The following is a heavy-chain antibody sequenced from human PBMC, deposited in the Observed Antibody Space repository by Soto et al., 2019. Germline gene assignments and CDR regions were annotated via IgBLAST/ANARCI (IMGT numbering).Heavy chain of an antibody. D-gene: IGHD5-18*01. CDR3: ARFGYSYGLTTDPDYFFDY. Sequence: QVQLVQSGAEEKKPGASVKVSCKASGYTFTSYAMHWVRQAPGQRLEWMGWINAGNGNTKYSQKFQGRVTITRDTXXSXAXXELSSLRSEDTAVYYCARFGYSYGLTTDPDYFFDYWGQGTLVTVSS. J-gene: IGHJ4*02. CDR1: GYTFTSYA. CDR2: INAGNGNT. V-gene: IGHV1-3*05.